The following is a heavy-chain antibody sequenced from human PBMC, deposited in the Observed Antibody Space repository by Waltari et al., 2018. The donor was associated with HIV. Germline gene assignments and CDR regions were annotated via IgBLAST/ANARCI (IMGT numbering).Heavy chain of an antibody. CDR1: GFTFSRDW. J-gene: IGHJ4*02. CDR3: ARGISTAGPGY. Sequence: DVQLVESGGGLVQPGGSLRLSRSSSGFTFSRDWTHWVPQAPGKGLVWGSRIKSDGSDTYYADSVQGRFTISRDNAKTTLYLQMNSLRAEDTAVYYCARGISTAGPGYWGQGTLVTVSS. V-gene: IGHV3-74*01. CDR2: IKSDGSDT. D-gene: IGHD6-13*01.